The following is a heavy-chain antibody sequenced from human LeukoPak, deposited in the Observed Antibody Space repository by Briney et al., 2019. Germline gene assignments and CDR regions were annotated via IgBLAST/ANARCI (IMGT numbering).Heavy chain of an antibody. V-gene: IGHV3-20*04. Sequence: PGGSLRLSCAASGSAFGDYGMKWVRQAPGKGLEWVAGINWDGGATGYVESVKGRFTISRDNAKRFLYLQMDSLRVEDTAFYYCARDLSSSWYSLGYWGQGTQVIVSS. J-gene: IGHJ4*02. CDR3: ARDLSSSWYSLGY. CDR1: GSAFGDYG. D-gene: IGHD6-13*01. CDR2: INWDGGAT.